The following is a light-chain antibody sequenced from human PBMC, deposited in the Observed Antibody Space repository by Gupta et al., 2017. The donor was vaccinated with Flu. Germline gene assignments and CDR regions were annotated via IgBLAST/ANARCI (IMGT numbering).Light chain of an antibody. Sequence: DIQMTQSPSTLSASVGDRVTITCRASQNINLWLAWYQQKPGKAPKALIYKAFRLEPGVPSRFAGSGSGTEFSLTISSLQPEDFATYYCLQYKEYYSFGQGTRLDIK. J-gene: IGKJ5*01. CDR1: QNINLW. CDR3: LQYKEYYS. V-gene: IGKV1-5*03. CDR2: KAF.